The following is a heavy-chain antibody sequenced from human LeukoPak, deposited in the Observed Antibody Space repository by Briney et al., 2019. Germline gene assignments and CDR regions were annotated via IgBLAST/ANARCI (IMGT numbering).Heavy chain of an antibody. Sequence: SETLSLTCTVSGGSISSGGYYWSWIRQHPGKGLEWIGYIYYRGSTYYNPSLKSRVTISADTSKKQFSLKLSSVTAADTAVYYCAKVHSGYVEGGATEEYYFDYWGQGTLVTVSS. V-gene: IGHV4-31*03. CDR1: GGSISSGGYY. CDR3: AKVHSGYVEGGATEEYYFDY. CDR2: IYYRGST. D-gene: IGHD5-12*01. J-gene: IGHJ4*02.